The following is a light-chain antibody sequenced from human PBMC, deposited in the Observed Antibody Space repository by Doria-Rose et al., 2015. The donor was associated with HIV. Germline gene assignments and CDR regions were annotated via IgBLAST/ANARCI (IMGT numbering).Light chain of an antibody. J-gene: IGKJ1*01. V-gene: IGKV3-20*01. Sequence: TQSPGTLSLSPGERATLSCRASQSFSSTYLAWYQQKPGQAPSLLIYDGSTRATGIPDRFSACGSGTDFTLTINRLKPEDFALYYCHQYGTSWTFGQGTKVEI. CDR3: HQYGTSWT. CDR2: DGS. CDR1: QSFSSTY.